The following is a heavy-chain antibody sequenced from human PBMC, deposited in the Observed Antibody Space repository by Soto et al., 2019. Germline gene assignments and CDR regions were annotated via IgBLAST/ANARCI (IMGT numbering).Heavy chain of an antibody. Sequence: GFLSIFCISSGFPVSSYTMHWLRPAPGKGLEWVGIISFDGSSKYYADSVKGRFTIYRDNAKNSLYLQMNSLRAEDTAVYYCARDRPVGGSSSYYYYGMDVWGQGTTVTV. CDR2: ISFDGSSK. CDR3: ARDRPVGGSSSYYYYGMDV. J-gene: IGHJ6*02. V-gene: IGHV3-30-3*01. CDR1: GFPVSSYT. D-gene: IGHD6-6*01.